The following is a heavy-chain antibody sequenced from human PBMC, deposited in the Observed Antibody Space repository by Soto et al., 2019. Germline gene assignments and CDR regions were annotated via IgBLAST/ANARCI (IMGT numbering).Heavy chain of an antibody. D-gene: IGHD3-10*01. V-gene: IGHV4-59*08. CDR1: GGSISSYY. CDR3: ARQDPTYYYGSGSYFDY. Sequence: LSLTCTVSGGSISSYYWSWIRQSPGKGLEWIGYIYYSGSTSYNPSLKSRVTISVDTSKNQFSLKLSSVTAADTAVYYCARQDPTYYYGSGSYFDYWGQGTLVTVSS. J-gene: IGHJ4*01. CDR2: IYYSGST.